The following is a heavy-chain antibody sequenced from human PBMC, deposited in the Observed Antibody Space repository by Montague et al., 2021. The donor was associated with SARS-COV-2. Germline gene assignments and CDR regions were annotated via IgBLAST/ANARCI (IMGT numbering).Heavy chain of an antibody. V-gene: IGHV4-38-2*02. D-gene: IGHD3-22*01. J-gene: IGHJ3*02. Sequence: SETLSLTCTVSGYSISSGYYWGWIRQPPGKGLEWIGYIYYSGSTYYNPSLKSRVTTSVDTSKNQFSLKLSSVTAADTAVYYCARVRITMIVVVDAFDIWGQGTMVTVSS. CDR1: GYSISSGYY. CDR3: ARVRITMIVVVDAFDI. CDR2: IYYSGST.